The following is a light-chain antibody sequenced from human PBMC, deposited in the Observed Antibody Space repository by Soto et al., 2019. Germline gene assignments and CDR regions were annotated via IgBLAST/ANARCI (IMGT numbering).Light chain of an antibody. J-gene: IGLJ1*01. CDR2: EVS. CDR3: CSYAVSSELV. Sequence: QSALTQPASVSGSPGQSITISCTGTSSDVGSYNLVSWYQQYPGKAPKLMIYEVSKWPSGVSNRFSGSKSGNTASLTISGLQAEDEADYYCCSYAVSSELVFGTGTKVTVL. CDR1: SSDVGSYNL. V-gene: IGLV2-23*02.